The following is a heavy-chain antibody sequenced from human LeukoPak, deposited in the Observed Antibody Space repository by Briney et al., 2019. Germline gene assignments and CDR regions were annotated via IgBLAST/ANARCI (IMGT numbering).Heavy chain of an antibody. CDR3: ARDSYDSSGYYGPNDY. V-gene: IGHV4-4*07. Sequence: PSETLSLTCTVSGGSINNYYWSWIRQPAGKGLEWIGRIYTTGSTNYNPSLKSRITMSVDTSKNQFSLKLSSVTAADTAVYYCARDSYDSSGYYGPNDYWGQGTLVTVSS. J-gene: IGHJ4*02. CDR1: GGSINNYY. CDR2: IYTTGST. D-gene: IGHD3-22*01.